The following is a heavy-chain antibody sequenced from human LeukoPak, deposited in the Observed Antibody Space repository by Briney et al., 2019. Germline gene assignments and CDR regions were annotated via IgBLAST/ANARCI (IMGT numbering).Heavy chain of an antibody. D-gene: IGHD3-10*01. CDR3: ARGTDGAGSYRPFDY. Sequence: GGSLRLSCAACGFTLSSSTMSWLRQAPGKGLEWVSAMNGGGGSTSAESVKGRFTISRDASKNTLYLQMNSLRAEDTAVYYCARGTDGAGSYRPFDYWGQGTLVTVSS. CDR1: GFTLSSST. CDR2: MNGGGGST. V-gene: IGHV3-23*01. J-gene: IGHJ4*02.